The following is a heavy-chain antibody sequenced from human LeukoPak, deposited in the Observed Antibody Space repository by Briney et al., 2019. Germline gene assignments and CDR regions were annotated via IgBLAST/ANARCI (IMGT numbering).Heavy chain of an antibody. V-gene: IGHV4-59*01. Sequence: PSETLSLTCTVSGDSINNYYWSWIRQPPGKGLEWIGYIHYSGTTTYNPPLKSRVTISLGTSKIQFSLKLSSVTTADTAVYYCVRSHGAYWGQGILVTVSS. CDR2: IHYSGTT. CDR3: VRSHGAY. CDR1: GDSINNYY. D-gene: IGHD4/OR15-4a*01. J-gene: IGHJ4*02.